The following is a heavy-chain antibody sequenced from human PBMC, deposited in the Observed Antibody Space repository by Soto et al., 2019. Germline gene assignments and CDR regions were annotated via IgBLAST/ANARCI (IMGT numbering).Heavy chain of an antibody. CDR2: IYHSGST. D-gene: IGHD6-6*01. J-gene: IGHJ6*02. V-gene: IGHV4-4*02. Sequence: GTLSGTCAVSGGSSSSNNWWSGVRQPPGKGLEWIGEIYHSGSTNYNPSLKSRVTISVDKSKNQFSLKLSSVTAADTAVYYCATSSSSFYYYGMDVWGQGTTVTVSS. CDR3: ATSSSSFYYYGMDV. CDR1: GGSSSSNNW.